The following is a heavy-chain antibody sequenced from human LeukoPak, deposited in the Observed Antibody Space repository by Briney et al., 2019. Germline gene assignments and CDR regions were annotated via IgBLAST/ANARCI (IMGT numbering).Heavy chain of an antibody. J-gene: IGHJ6*03. D-gene: IGHD6-13*01. CDR1: GGSFSGYY. Sequence: SETLSLTCAVYGGSFSGYYWSWIRQPPGKGLEWIWEIKHSGSTNYNPSLKSRVTISVDTSKNQFSLMLSSVTAADTAVYYCARNGRSGYGNYYYYYYMDVWGKGTTVTVSS. V-gene: IGHV4-34*01. CDR2: IKHSGST. CDR3: ARNGRSGYGNYYYYYYMDV.